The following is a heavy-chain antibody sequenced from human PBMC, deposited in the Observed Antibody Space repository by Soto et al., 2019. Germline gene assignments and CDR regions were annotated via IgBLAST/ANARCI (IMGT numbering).Heavy chain of an antibody. CDR2: ITGSGANT. Sequence: VQLLESGGGLVQPGGSLRLSCAASGLTFASFGMSWVRQAPGKGLEWVSAITGSGANTYYADSVKGRFTISRDNSKSAVYLQMNSLRAEDTAVYYCAKGPTIFGVVINVWEYYYGMDVWGQGTTVTVSS. J-gene: IGHJ6*02. V-gene: IGHV3-23*01. D-gene: IGHD3-3*01. CDR3: AKGPTIFGVVINVWEYYYGMDV. CDR1: GLTFASFG.